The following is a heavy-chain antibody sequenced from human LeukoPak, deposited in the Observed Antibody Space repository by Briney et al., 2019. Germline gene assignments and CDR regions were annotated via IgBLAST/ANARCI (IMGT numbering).Heavy chain of an antibody. Sequence: PGGSLRLSCAASGFTCSSYWMSWVRQAPGKGPEWVSAISGSGGSTYYADSVKGRFTISRDNSKNTLYLQMNSLRAEDTAVYYCAKVAVRGYCSGGSCYECDYWGQGTLVTVSS. CDR2: ISGSGGST. CDR3: AKVAVRGYCSGGSCYECDY. V-gene: IGHV3-23*01. J-gene: IGHJ4*02. CDR1: GFTCSSYW. D-gene: IGHD2-15*01.